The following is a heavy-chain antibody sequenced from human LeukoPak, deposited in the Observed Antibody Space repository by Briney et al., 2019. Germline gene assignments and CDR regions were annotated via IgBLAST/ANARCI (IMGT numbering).Heavy chain of an antibody. CDR3: AREQSPYAMDV. Sequence: GGSLRLSCAASGFTFSSYAMHWVRQAPGKGLEWVAVISYDGSNKYYADSVKGRFTISRDNSKNTLYLQMNSLRAEDTAVYYCAREQSPYAMDVWGQGTTVTVSS. CDR1: GFTFSSYA. V-gene: IGHV3-30-3*01. CDR2: ISYDGSNK. D-gene: IGHD5-24*01. J-gene: IGHJ6*02.